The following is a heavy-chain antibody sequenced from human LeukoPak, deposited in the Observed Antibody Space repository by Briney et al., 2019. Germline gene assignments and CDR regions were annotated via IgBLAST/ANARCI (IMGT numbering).Heavy chain of an antibody. V-gene: IGHV3-21*01. J-gene: IGHJ4*02. CDR2: ITRSSSYI. D-gene: IGHD2-21*02. CDR1: GFTFSSYS. CDR3: ARAGDCSFDC. Sequence: SGGSLRLSCAASGFTFSSYSMNWVRQAPGKGLEWVSSITRSSSYIYYADSVKGRFTISRDNAKNSLYLQMNSLRAEDTGVYYCARAGDCSFDCWGQGTLVTVSS.